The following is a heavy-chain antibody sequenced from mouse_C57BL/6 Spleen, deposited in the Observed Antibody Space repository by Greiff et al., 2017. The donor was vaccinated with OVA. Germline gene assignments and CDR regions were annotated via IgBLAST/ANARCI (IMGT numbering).Heavy chain of an antibody. CDR2: IYPRSGNT. V-gene: IGHV1-81*01. J-gene: IGHJ4*01. CDR1: GYTFTSYG. D-gene: IGHD2-4*01. CDR3: AKRGYDYDDAMDY. Sequence: VQLKESGAELARPGASVKLSCKASGYTFTSYGISWVKQRTGQGLEWIGEIYPRSGNTYYNEKFKGKATLTADKSASTAYMELRSLTSEDSAVYCCAKRGYDYDDAMDYWGQGTSVTVSS.